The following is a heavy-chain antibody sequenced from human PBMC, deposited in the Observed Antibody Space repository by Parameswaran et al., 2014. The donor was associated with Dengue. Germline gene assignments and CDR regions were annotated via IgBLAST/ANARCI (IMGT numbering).Heavy chain of an antibody. CDR2: INWNGGST. CDR3: ARDVVWETPYYYGMDV. V-gene: IGHV3-20*01. D-gene: IGHD1-26*01. J-gene: IGHJ6*02. Sequence: VRQAPGKGLEWVSGINWNGGSTGYADSVKGRFTISRDNAKNSLYLQMNSLRAEDTALYHCARDVVWETPYYYGMDVWGQGTTVTVSS.